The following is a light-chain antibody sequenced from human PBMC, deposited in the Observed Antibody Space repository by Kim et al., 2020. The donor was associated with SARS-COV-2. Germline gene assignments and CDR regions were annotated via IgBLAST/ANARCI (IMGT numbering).Light chain of an antibody. V-gene: IGLV2-14*04. CDR2: DVS. CDR1: SIDVGGYNY. J-gene: IGLJ3*02. CDR3: SSYTSSSTWV. Sequence: GQSITCSYAGTSIDVGGYNYVSWYQQHPGKAPKLMIYDVSKRPSGVSNRFSGSKSGNTASLTISGLQAEDEADYYCSSYTSSSTWVFGGGTQLTVL.